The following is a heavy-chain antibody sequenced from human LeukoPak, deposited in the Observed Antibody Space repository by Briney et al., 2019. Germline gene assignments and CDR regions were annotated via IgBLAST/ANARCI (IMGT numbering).Heavy chain of an antibody. V-gene: IGHV4-59*01. CDR1: GASISSYY. D-gene: IGHD5-12*01. CDR3: ARVSAVATSFDY. J-gene: IGHJ4*02. Sequence: SETLSLTYTVSGASISSYYWSWIRQPPGKGLEWIGYIYYTGSTNYSPSLKSRVTISLDTSKNQFSLKLSSVTAADTAVYYCARVSAVATSFDYWGQGTLVTVSS. CDR2: IYYTGST.